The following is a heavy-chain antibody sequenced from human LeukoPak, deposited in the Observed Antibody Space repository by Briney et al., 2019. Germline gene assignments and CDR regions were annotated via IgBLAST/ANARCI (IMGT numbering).Heavy chain of an antibody. V-gene: IGHV4-34*01. Sequence: SETLSLTCTVSDDSISNYYWSWIRQPPGKGLEWIGEINQSGSTNYNPSLKSRVTISVDTSKNQFSLKLSSVTAADTAVYYCARRSTKGNYDYVWGSYRPTYYFDYWGQGTLVTVSS. CDR3: ARRSTKGNYDYVWGSYRPTYYFDY. D-gene: IGHD3-16*02. CDR2: INQSGST. CDR1: DDSISNYY. J-gene: IGHJ4*02.